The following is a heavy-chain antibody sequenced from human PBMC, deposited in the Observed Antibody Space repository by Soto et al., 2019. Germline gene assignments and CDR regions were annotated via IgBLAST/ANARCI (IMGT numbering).Heavy chain of an antibody. CDR3: ERAVAVAGPVFEI. D-gene: IGHD6-19*01. Sequence: GGSHRLSWAASGGTVSSIYMSWVRQAPGKGLEWVSVIYSGGSTYYADSVKGRFTISRDNSKNTLYLQMNSLRAEDTAVYYCERAVAVAGPVFEIWGKGTMVTVSS. CDR2: IYSGGST. CDR1: GGTVSSIY. V-gene: IGHV3-66*01. J-gene: IGHJ3*02.